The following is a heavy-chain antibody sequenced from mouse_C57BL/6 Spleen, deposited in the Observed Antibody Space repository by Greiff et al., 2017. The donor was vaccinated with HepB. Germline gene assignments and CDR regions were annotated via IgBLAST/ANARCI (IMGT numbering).Heavy chain of an antibody. CDR1: GYTFTSYW. J-gene: IGHJ2*01. D-gene: IGHD2-5*01. CDR2: INPSSGYT. V-gene: IGHV1-7*01. Sequence: VQLQQSGAELAKPGASVKLSCKASGYTFTSYWMHWVKQRPGQGLEWIGYINPSSGYTKYNQKFKDKATLTADKSSSTAYMQLSSLTYEDSAVYYCARSNSNYKDYFDYWGQGTTLTVSS. CDR3: ARSNSNYKDYFDY.